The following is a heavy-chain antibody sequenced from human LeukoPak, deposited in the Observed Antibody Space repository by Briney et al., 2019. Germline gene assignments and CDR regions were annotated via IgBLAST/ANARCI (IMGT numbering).Heavy chain of an antibody. Sequence: PGGSLRLSCAASGFTFSSYAMSWVRQAPGKGLEWVSGISWNSGSIGYADSVKGRFTISRDNAKNSLYLQMNSLRAEDTALYYCAKDIKAVGSNFDYWGQGTLVTVSS. CDR2: ISWNSGSI. D-gene: IGHD5/OR15-5a*01. CDR3: AKDIKAVGSNFDY. CDR1: GFTFSSYA. J-gene: IGHJ4*02. V-gene: IGHV3-9*01.